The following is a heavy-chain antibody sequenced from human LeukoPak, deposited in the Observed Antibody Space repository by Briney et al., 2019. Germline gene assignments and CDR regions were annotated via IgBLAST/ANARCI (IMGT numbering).Heavy chain of an antibody. CDR1: GGSFSGYY. D-gene: IGHD3-22*01. CDR2: INHSGST. Sequence: PSETLSLTCAVYGGSFSGYYWSWIRQPPGKGLEWIGEINHSGSTNYNPSLKSRVTLSVDTSKNQFSLKLSSVTAADTAVYYCARVGDYYDSSSRVISAFDIWGQGTMVTVSS. CDR3: ARVGDYYDSSSRVISAFDI. V-gene: IGHV4-34*01. J-gene: IGHJ3*02.